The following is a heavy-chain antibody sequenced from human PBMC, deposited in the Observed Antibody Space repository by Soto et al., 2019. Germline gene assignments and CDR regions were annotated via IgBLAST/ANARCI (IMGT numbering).Heavy chain of an antibody. J-gene: IGHJ4*02. V-gene: IGHV4-59*01. CDR3: ARAPMVLSGSYFDS. D-gene: IGHD2-8*01. Sequence: SETLSLTCTVSGGSIGNFYWSWIRQPPGKGLEWIGYISYSGNTNYNPSLKSRVSISVDTSKNQLSLNLTSVTAADTAVYYCARAPMVLSGSYFDSWGQGTPVTVSS. CDR2: ISYSGNT. CDR1: GGSIGNFY.